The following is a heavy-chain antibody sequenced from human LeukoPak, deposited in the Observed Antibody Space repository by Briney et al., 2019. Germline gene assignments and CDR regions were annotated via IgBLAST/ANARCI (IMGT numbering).Heavy chain of an antibody. CDR3: ARAYYDSSGTGGMDV. V-gene: IGHV1-69*04. J-gene: IGHJ6*02. CDR2: IIPILGIA. D-gene: IGHD3-22*01. CDR1: GGTFSSYA. Sequence: SVKVSCKASGGTFSSYAISWVRQAPGQGLEWMGRIIPILGIANYAQKFQGRVTITADKSTSTAYMELSSLRSEDTAVYYCARAYYDSSGTGGMDVWGQGTTVTVSS.